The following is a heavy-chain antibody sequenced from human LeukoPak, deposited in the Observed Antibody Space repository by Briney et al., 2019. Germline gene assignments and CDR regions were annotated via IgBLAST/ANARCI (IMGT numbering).Heavy chain of an antibody. CDR1: GYTFTGYY. CDR3: ARTREYSSSWYFPPFDP. Sequence: GASVKVSCKASGYTFTGYYMNWVRQAPGQGLEWMGWINPNSGRTNYAQSFQGRVTMTRDPSISTAYMELNSLTSNDTAVYYCARTREYSSSWYFPPFDPWGQGTLVTVSS. D-gene: IGHD6-13*01. CDR2: INPNSGRT. V-gene: IGHV1-2*02. J-gene: IGHJ5*02.